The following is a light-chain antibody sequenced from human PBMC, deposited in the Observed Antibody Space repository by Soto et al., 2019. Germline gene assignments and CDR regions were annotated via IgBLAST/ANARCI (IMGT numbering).Light chain of an antibody. CDR2: DSD. J-gene: IGLJ2*01. V-gene: IGLV1-51*01. CDR3: GTWDSSLSAVV. CDR1: PFNIGNNY. Sequence: QSVLTQPPSVSAAPGQKVTISCSGSPFNIGNNYVSWYQQLPGTAPKLLIYDSDRRPSGIPDRFSGSKSGTSATLGITGLQTGDEADYYGGTWDSSLSAVVLGGGTKLTV.